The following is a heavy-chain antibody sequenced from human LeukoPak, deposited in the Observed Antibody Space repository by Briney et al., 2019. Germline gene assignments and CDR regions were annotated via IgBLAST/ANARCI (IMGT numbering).Heavy chain of an antibody. CDR1: GFTVSSNY. J-gene: IGHJ4*02. D-gene: IGHD3-10*01. V-gene: IGHV3-48*02. CDR3: ARDSLSPIAGSLDY. Sequence: PGGSLRLSCAASGFTVSSNYMSWVRQAPGKGLEWVSYISSSSSTIYYADSVKGRFTISRDNAKNSLYLQMNSLRDEDTAVYYCARDSLSPIAGSLDYWGQGTLVTVSS. CDR2: ISSSSSTI.